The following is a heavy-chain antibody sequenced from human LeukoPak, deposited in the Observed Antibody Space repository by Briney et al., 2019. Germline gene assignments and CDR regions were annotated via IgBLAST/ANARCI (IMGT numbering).Heavy chain of an antibody. Sequence: GGSLRLSCADSGFTFSNYWMTWVRQAPGKGLEWVANIKQGGSEKYYVDSVKGRFTISRDNAKNSLFLQMNSLRAEDTAVYYCARVYSSGWVDAFDIWGQGTMVTVSS. J-gene: IGHJ3*02. CDR1: GFTFSNYW. CDR3: ARVYSSGWVDAFDI. D-gene: IGHD6-19*01. CDR2: IKQGGSEK. V-gene: IGHV3-7*04.